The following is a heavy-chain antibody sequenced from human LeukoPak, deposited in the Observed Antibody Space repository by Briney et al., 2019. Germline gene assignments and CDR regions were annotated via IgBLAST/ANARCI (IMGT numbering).Heavy chain of an antibody. J-gene: IGHJ6*02. CDR3: ARDHSYYFGSQTSTLDV. V-gene: IGHV4-31*03. Sequence: SETLSLTCTISGASISTGGYYWTWIRQPPGEGLEWIGYIYYTGSIDYNTSLKSRLTISLETSKNRFSLKLNSVTAADTAVYYCARDHSYYFGSQTSTLDVWGQGTAVSVSS. CDR1: GASISTGGYY. D-gene: IGHD3-10*01. CDR2: IYYTGSI.